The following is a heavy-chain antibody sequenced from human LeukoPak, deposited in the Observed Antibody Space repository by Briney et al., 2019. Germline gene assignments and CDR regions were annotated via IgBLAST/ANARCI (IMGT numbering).Heavy chain of an antibody. D-gene: IGHD2-21*02. CDR3: ARTARGRQPYMQFDY. J-gene: IGHJ4*02. Sequence: ASVKVSCKASGGTFSSYAISWVRQAPGQGLEWMGGIIPIFGTANYAQKFQGRVTITTDESTSTAYMELSSLRSEDTAVYYCARTARGRQPYMQFDYWGQGTLVTVSS. CDR1: GGTFSSYA. V-gene: IGHV1-69*05. CDR2: IIPIFGTA.